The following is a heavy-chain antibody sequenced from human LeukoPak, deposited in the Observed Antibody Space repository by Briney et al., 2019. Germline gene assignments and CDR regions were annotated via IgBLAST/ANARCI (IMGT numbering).Heavy chain of an antibody. CDR2: IYYNGNT. CDR3: ARITFVVEGYGMDV. CDR1: GGSISSYY. D-gene: IGHD2-21*01. V-gene: IGHV4-59*08. J-gene: IGHJ6*02. Sequence: SETLSLTCTVSGGSISSYYWSWIRQPPGKGLEWIGYIYYNGNTNYNPSLKSRVTISVDTSKNQFSLSLSSVTAADTAVYYCARITFVVEGYGMDVWGQGTTVTVSS.